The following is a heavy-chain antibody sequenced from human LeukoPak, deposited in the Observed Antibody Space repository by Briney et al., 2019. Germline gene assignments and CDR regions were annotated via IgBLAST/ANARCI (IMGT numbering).Heavy chain of an antibody. CDR3: AKGAAGHTQTPLDY. D-gene: IGHD6-13*01. CDR1: GFTFSSYG. V-gene: IGHV3-30*18. CDR2: ISYDGSNK. J-gene: IGHJ4*02. Sequence: GGSLRLSCAASGFTFSSYGMHWVRQAPGKGLEWVAVISYDGSNKYYADSVKGRFTISRDNSKNTLYLQMNSLRAEDTAVYYCAKGAAGHTQTPLDYWGQGTLVTVSS.